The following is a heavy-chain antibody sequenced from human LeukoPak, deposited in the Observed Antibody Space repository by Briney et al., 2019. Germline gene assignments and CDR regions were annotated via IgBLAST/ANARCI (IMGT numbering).Heavy chain of an antibody. D-gene: IGHD2-2*01. CDR2: INPNSGGT. Sequence: ASVKVSCKASGYTFTGYYMHWVRQAPGQGLEWMGWINPNSGGTNYAQKFQGRVTMTRDTSISTAHMELSRLRSDDTAVYYCARVGCSSTSCYNWFDPWGQGTLVTVSS. CDR1: GYTFTGYY. J-gene: IGHJ5*02. CDR3: ARVGCSSTSCYNWFDP. V-gene: IGHV1-2*02.